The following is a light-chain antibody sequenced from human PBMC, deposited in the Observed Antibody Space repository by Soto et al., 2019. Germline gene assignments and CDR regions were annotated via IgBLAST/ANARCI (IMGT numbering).Light chain of an antibody. Sequence: EIVLTQSPGTLSLSPGEGATLSCRASQSVSSSYIAWYQQRPGQTPSLLIYGASTRATGIPARFSGSGSGTEFTLTISSLQSEDFAVYYCQQYDNWPWTFGQGTKVDI. V-gene: IGKV3-15*01. J-gene: IGKJ1*01. CDR3: QQYDNWPWT. CDR2: GAS. CDR1: QSVSSS.